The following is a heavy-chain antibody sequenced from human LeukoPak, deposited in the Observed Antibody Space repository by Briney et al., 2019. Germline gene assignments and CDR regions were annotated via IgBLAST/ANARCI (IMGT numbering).Heavy chain of an antibody. CDR3: ARDESSGYSFDY. J-gene: IGHJ4*02. CDR1: GFTFTHYA. V-gene: IGHV3-30*03. CDR2: IFYDGTIQ. D-gene: IGHD3-22*01. Sequence: GGSLRLSCAASGFTFTHYAMHWVRQTPGKGLEWVAVIFYDGTIQYYSDSVRGRLIVSRDNPKNTLYLQMNSLRAEDTAVYYCARDESSGYSFDYWGQGTLVTVSS.